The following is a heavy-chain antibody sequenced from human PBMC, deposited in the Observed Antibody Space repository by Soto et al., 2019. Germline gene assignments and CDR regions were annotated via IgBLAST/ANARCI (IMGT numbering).Heavy chain of an antibody. V-gene: IGHV4-61*01. CDR1: GGSVSSGSYY. D-gene: IGHD3-10*01. Sequence: PSETLSLTCTVCGGSVSSGSYYWSWIRQPPGKGLEWIGYIYYSGSTNYNPSLKSRVTISVDTSKNQFSLKLSSVTAADTAVYYCARHSHNYYGSGSYYFGLGSGVVGYYYGMDVCGQGTTVTSP. CDR2: IYYSGST. J-gene: IGHJ6*02. CDR3: ARHSHNYYGSGSYYFGLGSGVVGYYYGMDV.